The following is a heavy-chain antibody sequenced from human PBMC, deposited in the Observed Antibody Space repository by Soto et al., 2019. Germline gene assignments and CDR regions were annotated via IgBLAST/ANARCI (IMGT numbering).Heavy chain of an antibody. CDR2: IIPTFGTP. CDR1: GGTFSSHG. CDR3: ASERSAQYFDF. V-gene: IGHV1-69*06. Sequence: QVQLVQSGTVVQRRGSSVKVSCQASGGTFSSHGMAWVRQAPGQGLEWMGGIIPTFGTPTYAPKFQGRVTSTADKSTNTAYMELSSLRSEDTGVYYCASERSAQYFDFWGQVTLINVSS. D-gene: IGHD1-26*01. J-gene: IGHJ4*02.